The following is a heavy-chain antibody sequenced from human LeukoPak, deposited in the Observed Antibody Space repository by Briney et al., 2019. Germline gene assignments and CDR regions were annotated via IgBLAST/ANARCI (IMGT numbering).Heavy chain of an antibody. V-gene: IGHV4-30-4*08. Sequence: SETLSLTCTVSGGSISSGDYYWSWIRQPPGKGLEWIGYIYYSGSTYYNPSLKSRVTISVDTSKNQFSLKLSSVTAADTAVYYCARGYYDFWSGYYSDYMDVWGKGTTVTVSS. J-gene: IGHJ6*03. CDR3: ARGYYDFWSGYYSDYMDV. CDR2: IYYSGST. D-gene: IGHD3-3*01. CDR1: GGSISSGDYY.